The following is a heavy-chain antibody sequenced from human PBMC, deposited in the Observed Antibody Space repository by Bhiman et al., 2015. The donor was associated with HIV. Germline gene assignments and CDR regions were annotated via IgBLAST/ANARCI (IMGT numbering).Heavy chain of an antibody. CDR3: ARVGIEWELDY. Sequence: EVQLVESGGGLGQPGGSLRLSCAASGFTFSSHWMHWVRQAPGKGLVWVSRINTDASSITYADSVRGRFTVSRDNAKNMLYLQMNSLRAEDTAVYYCARVGIEWELDYWGQGTLVTVSS. D-gene: IGHD1-26*01. CDR2: INTDASSI. J-gene: IGHJ4*02. V-gene: IGHV3-74*01. CDR1: GFTFSSHW.